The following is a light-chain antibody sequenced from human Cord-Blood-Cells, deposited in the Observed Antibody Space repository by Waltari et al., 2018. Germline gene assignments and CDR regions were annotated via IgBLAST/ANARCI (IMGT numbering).Light chain of an antibody. CDR3: QQYYSYPRT. V-gene: IGKV1-8*01. Sequence: AIRITQSPSSLSASTGDRVTITCRANQGISSYLAWYQQKPGKAPKLLIYAASTLQSGVPSRFSGSGSGTDFTLTISCLQSEDFATYYCQQYYSYPRTFGQGTKVEIK. J-gene: IGKJ1*01. CDR2: AAS. CDR1: QGISSY.